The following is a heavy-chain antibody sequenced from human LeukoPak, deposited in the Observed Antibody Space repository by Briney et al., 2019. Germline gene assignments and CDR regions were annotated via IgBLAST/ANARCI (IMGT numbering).Heavy chain of an antibody. V-gene: IGHV1-69*01. CDR1: GGTFSSYA. D-gene: IGHD3-10*01. Sequence: SVKVSCKASGGTFSSYAISWVRQAPGQELEWMGGIIPIFGTANYAQKFQGRVTITADESTSTAYMELSSLRSEDTAVYYCGADSGNYGSGTHIPDHWGEGTLVTVSS. CDR2: IIPIFGTA. CDR3: GADSGNYGSGTHIPDH. J-gene: IGHJ4*02.